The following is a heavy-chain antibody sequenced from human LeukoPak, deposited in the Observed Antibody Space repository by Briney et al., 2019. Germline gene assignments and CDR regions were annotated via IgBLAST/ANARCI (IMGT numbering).Heavy chain of an antibody. Sequence: ASVKVSCKASGYTFTGYYMHWVRQAPGQGLEWMGWINPNSGGTNYAQKFQGRVTMTRDTSISTAYMELSRLRSDDTAVYYCASLFLEYYYDSSGYYFFDYWGQGTLVTVSS. CDR1: GYTFTGYY. J-gene: IGHJ4*02. D-gene: IGHD3-22*01. V-gene: IGHV1-2*02. CDR2: INPNSGGT. CDR3: ASLFLEYYYDSSGYYFFDY.